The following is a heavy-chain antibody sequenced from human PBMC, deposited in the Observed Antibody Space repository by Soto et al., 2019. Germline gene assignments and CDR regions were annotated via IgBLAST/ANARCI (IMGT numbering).Heavy chain of an antibody. J-gene: IGHJ4*02. CDR2: IIPNFDTP. CDR1: GDSFNTFA. Sequence: QVQLVQSGAEVKKPGSSVKLSCKASGDSFNTFAVTWVRQAPGQGLEWMGGIIPNFDTPNYAQKFQGRVTIIADKSTSTPYMELSSLRSEDRAVYYCARPYYDSSGYYLWYFDYWGQGTLVTVSS. D-gene: IGHD3-22*01. V-gene: IGHV1-69*06. CDR3: ARPYYDSSGYYLWYFDY.